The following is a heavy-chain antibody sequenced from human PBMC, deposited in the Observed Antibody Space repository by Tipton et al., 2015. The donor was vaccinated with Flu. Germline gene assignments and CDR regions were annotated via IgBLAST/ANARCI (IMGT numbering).Heavy chain of an antibody. Sequence: LSCTASGFTFGDYAMSWFRQAPGKGLEWVGFIRSKAYGGTTEYAASVKGRFTISRDDSKSIAYLQMNSLKTEDTAVYYCTRAVADKKRDYWGQGTLVTVSS. CDR1: GFTFGDYA. CDR3: TRAVADKKRDY. D-gene: IGHD6-19*01. V-gene: IGHV3-49*03. CDR2: IRSKAYGGTT. J-gene: IGHJ4*02.